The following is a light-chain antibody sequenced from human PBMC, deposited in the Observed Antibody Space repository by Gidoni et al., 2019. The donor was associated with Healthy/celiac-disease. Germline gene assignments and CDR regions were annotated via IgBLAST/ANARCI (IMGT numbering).Light chain of an antibody. J-gene: IGLJ1*01. V-gene: IGLV2-23*01. CDR1: SSDVGSYNL. CDR3: CSYAGSSPLYV. CDR2: EGS. Sequence: QSALTQPASVSGSPAQSITISCTGTSSDVGSYNLVSWYQQHPGKAPKLMIYEGSKRPSGVSNRFSGSKSGNTASLTISGLQAEDEADYYCCSYAGSSPLYVFGTGTKVTVL.